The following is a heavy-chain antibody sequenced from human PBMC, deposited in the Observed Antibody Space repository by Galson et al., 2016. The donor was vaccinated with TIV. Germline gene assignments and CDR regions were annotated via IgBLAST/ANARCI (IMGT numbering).Heavy chain of an antibody. J-gene: IGHJ6*03. D-gene: IGHD1-1*01. CDR3: ARQPRTTRVLLAVYYYMAV. V-gene: IGHV5-51*01. CDR2: IYPGDSET. Sequence: QSGAEVKKPGESLKISCKASGYSFTNFWIGWVRQMPGKGLEWMAIIYPGDSETTYSPSLQGQVIISADKSVNTAYLQWSSLKASDTAKYYCARQPRTTRVLLAVYYYMAVGGKGTTVTVSS. CDR1: GYSFTNFW.